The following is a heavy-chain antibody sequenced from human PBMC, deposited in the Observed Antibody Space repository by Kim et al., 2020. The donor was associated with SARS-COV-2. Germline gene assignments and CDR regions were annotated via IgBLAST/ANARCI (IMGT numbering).Heavy chain of an antibody. CDR1: GYTLTELS. CDR2: FDPEDGET. CDR3: ATHPPYCSSTSCYYYGMDV. J-gene: IGHJ6*02. D-gene: IGHD2-2*01. Sequence: ASVKVSCKVSGYTLTELSMHWVRQAPGKGLEWVGGFDPEDGETIYAQKFQGRVTMTEDTSTDTAYMELSSLRSEDTAVYYCATHPPYCSSTSCYYYGMDVWGQGTTVTVSS. V-gene: IGHV1-24*01.